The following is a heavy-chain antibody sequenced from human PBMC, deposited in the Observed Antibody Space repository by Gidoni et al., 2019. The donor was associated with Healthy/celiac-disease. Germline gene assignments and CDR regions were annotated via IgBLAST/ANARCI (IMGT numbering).Heavy chain of an antibody. CDR2: IRSKAYGGTT. CDR3: TRDWGVHYYDRIP. V-gene: IGHV3-49*04. Sequence: EVQLVESGGGLVQPGRSLRLSCTASGFTFGDYAMSWVRQAPGKGLEWVGFIRSKAYGGTTEYAASVKGRFTISRDDSKSIAYLQMNSLKTEDTAVYYCTRDWGVHYYDRIPWGQGTLVTVSS. D-gene: IGHD3-22*01. J-gene: IGHJ4*02. CDR1: GFTFGDYA.